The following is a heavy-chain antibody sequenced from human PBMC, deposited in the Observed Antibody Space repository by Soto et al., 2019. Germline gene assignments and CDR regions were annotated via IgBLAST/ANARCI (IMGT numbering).Heavy chain of an antibody. D-gene: IGHD3-22*01. CDR2: ISGSGGNT. CDR1: GFTFSSYV. J-gene: IGHJ5*02. CDR3: AKEMGDYYDSSGSWFDP. Sequence: SFAASGFTFSSYVMSWVRQAPGKGLEWVSAISGSGGNTYYADSVKGRFTISRDNSKNTLFLQMNSLRAEDTALYFCAKEMGDYYDSSGSWFDPWGQGTLVTVSS. V-gene: IGHV3-23*01.